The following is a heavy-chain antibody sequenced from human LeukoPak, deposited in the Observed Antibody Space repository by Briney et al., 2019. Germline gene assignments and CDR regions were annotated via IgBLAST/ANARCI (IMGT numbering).Heavy chain of an antibody. D-gene: IGHD4-23*01. CDR3: ARRSGNSGHDY. J-gene: IGHJ4*02. V-gene: IGHV3-21*01. Sequence: GGSLRLSCAASGFSFSAYAMNWVRQAPGKWLELVSSITSSSGYMSYADSVKGRFTIARDNAKNSLYLQMNSLRPDDTAVYYWARRSGNSGHDYWGQGTLVTVSS. CDR2: ITSSSGYM. CDR1: GFSFSAYA.